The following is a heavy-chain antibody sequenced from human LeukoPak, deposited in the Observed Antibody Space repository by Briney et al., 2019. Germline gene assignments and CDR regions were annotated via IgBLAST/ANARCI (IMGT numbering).Heavy chain of an antibody. D-gene: IGHD1-7*01. J-gene: IGHJ4*02. CDR1: GGSFSGYY. V-gene: IGHV4-34*01. CDR2: INHSGST. CDR3: ARGSGTVELPYYFDY. Sequence: SETLSLTCAVYGGSFSGYYWSWIRQPPGKGLEWIGEINHSGSTNYNPSLKSRVTISVDTSKNQFSLKLRSVTAADTAVYYCARGSGTVELPYYFDYWGQGTLVTVSS.